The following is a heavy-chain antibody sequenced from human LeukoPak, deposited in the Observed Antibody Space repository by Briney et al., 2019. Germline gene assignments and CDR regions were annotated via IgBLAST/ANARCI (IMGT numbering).Heavy chain of an antibody. CDR1: GFTFSDYY. CDR2: ISSSGSTI. D-gene: IGHD1-20*01. V-gene: IGHV3-11*04. J-gene: IGHJ4*02. CDR3: AKEITGTTSFDY. Sequence: GGSLRLSCAASGFTFSDYYMSWIRQAPGKGLEWVSYISSSGSTIYYADSVKGRFTISRDNAKNSLYLQMNSLRAQDTAVYYCAKEITGTTSFDYWGQGTLVTVSS.